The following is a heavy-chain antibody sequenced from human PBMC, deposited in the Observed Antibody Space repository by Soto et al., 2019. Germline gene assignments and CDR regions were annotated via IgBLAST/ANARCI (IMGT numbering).Heavy chain of an antibody. CDR3: ARVGQELLDY. D-gene: IGHD1-7*01. CDR2: INSDGSST. J-gene: IGHJ4*02. Sequence: EVQLVESGGGLVQPGGSLRLSGAASGFTFSSYWMHWVRQAPGKGLVWVSRINSDGSSTSYADSVKGQFSIYRDNAKNTLYLKMNSLRAEGTAVYYCARVGQELLDYWGQGTLVTVSS. CDR1: GFTFSSYW. V-gene: IGHV3-74*01.